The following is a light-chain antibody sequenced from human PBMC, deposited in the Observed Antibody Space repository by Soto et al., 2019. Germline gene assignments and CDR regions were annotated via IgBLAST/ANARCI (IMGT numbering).Light chain of an antibody. CDR2: GAS. CDR3: QQYGSSPLT. J-gene: IGKJ4*01. CDR1: QSVSSSY. Sequence: EIVLTLSPATLSLYPGERATLSCRASQSVSSSYLAWYQQKPGQAPRLLIYGASSRATGIPDRFSGSGSGTDFTLTISRLEPEDFAVYYCQQYGSSPLTFGGGTKVDI. V-gene: IGKV3-20*01.